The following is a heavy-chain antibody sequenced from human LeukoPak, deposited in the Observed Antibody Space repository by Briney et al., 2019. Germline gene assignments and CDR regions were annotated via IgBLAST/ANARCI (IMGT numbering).Heavy chain of an antibody. CDR3: ARHIGGGIEDMDV. D-gene: IGHD3-16*02. CDR2: IYVTGT. V-gene: IGHV4-59*08. Sequence: SETLSLTCTVSGGSTGTYYWSWVRQSPGTGLEWIGYIYVTGTRYNPYLQSRVTISVDRSRNQFFLKMTPVTAADTAVYYCARHIGGGIEDMDVWGRGTKVTVSS. J-gene: IGHJ6*03. CDR1: GGSTGTYY.